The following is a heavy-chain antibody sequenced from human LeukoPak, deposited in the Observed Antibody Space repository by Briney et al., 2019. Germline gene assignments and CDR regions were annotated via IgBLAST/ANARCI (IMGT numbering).Heavy chain of an antibody. V-gene: IGHV4-39*01. Sequence: SETLSLTCTVSGGSISSSSYYWGWIRQPPGKGLEWIGSIYYSGSTYYNPSLKSRVTISVDTSKNQFSLKLSSMTAADTAIYYCARHKNLGVAPFDYWGQGTLVTVSS. J-gene: IGHJ4*02. CDR1: GGSISSSSYY. D-gene: IGHD3-16*01. CDR2: IYYSGST. CDR3: ARHKNLGVAPFDY.